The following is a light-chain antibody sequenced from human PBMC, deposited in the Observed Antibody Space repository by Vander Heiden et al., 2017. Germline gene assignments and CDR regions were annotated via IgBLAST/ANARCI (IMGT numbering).Light chain of an antibody. J-gene: IGLJ1*01. CDR2: ANT. CDR1: KSNIGAAYD. CDR3: QSYDSRLSGYV. V-gene: IGLV1-40*01. Sequence: QSVQTQPPSVSGAPGPRVTIPCTGSKSNIGAAYDVNWYQQLPGTAPKLIISANTNRPSGVPDRFSGSKSGTSASLAIAGLQAEDEADYYCQSYDSRLSGYVFGIGTKVTVL.